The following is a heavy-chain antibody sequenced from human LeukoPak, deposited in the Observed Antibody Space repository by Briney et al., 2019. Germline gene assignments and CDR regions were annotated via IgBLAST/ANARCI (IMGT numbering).Heavy chain of an antibody. CDR2: ISYDGSNK. V-gene: IGHV3-30-3*01. J-gene: IGHJ4*02. D-gene: IGHD6-19*01. CDR1: GFTFSSYA. Sequence: PGGSLRLSCAASGFTFSSYAMHWVRQAPGKGLEWVAVISYDGSNKYYANSVKGRFTISRDNSKNTLYLQMNSLRAEDTAVYYCAKDSRGVNSDWPGHFDYWGQGTLVTVSS. CDR3: AKDSRGVNSDWPGHFDY.